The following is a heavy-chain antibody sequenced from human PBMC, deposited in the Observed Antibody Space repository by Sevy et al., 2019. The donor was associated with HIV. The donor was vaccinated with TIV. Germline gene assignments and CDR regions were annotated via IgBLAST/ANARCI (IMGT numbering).Heavy chain of an antibody. CDR2: IKQDGSEK. CDR1: GFTFISYW. V-gene: IGHV3-7*01. CDR3: TRDSPTGYLDY. D-gene: IGHD6-13*01. Sequence: LSLTCAASGFTFISYWMSWVRQAPGKGLEWVANIKQDGSEKYYVDSVKGRFTISRDNAKNSLYLQMNSLRAEDTAVYYCTRDSPTGYLDYWGQGTLVTVSS. J-gene: IGHJ4*02.